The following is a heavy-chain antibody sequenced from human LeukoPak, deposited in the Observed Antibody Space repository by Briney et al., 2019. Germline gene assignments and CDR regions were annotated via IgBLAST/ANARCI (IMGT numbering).Heavy chain of an antibody. CDR2: SYYSGTT. D-gene: IGHD6-19*01. CDR1: GGSGGSITNYY. Sequence: SETLSLTCTVSGGSGGSITNYYWRWIRQPPGKGLGWIGYSYYSGTTNYNPSLKSRVTISLDTSKNQCSLKLRSVTAADTAVYYCARMISSGWRRGDAFDIWGQGTMVTVSS. CDR3: ARMISSGWRRGDAFDI. V-gene: IGHV4-59*01. J-gene: IGHJ3*02.